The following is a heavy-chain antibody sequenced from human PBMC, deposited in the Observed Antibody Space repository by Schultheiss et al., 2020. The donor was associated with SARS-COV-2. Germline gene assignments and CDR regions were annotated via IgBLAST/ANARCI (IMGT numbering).Heavy chain of an antibody. V-gene: IGHV4-61*01. J-gene: IGHJ5*02. D-gene: IGHD3-3*01. CDR2: IYYSGST. Sequence: ETLSLTCTVSGGSVSSGSYYWSWIRQPPGKGLEWIGYIYYSGSTNYNPSLKSRVTISVDTSKNQFSLKLSSVTAADTAVYYCAREFWSITIFGVVSRHPFDPWGQGTLVTVSS. CDR1: GGSVSSGSYY. CDR3: AREFWSITIFGVVSRHPFDP.